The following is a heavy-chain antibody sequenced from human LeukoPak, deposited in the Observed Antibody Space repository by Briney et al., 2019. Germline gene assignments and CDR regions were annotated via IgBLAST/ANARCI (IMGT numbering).Heavy chain of an antibody. Sequence: GGSLGLSCAASGFTFSSYSMNWVRQAPGKGLEWVSSISSSSSYIYYADSVKGRFTISRDNAKNSLYLQMNSLRAEDTAVYYSARAVIAAAGTSPWVDYWGQGTLVTVSS. V-gene: IGHV3-21*01. CDR2: ISSSSSYI. CDR1: GFTFSSYS. CDR3: ARAVIAAAGTSPWVDY. J-gene: IGHJ4*02. D-gene: IGHD6-13*01.